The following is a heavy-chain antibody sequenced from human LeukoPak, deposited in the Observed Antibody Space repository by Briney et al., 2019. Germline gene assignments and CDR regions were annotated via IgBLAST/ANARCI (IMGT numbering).Heavy chain of an antibody. CDR3: ARAPARRSSYYYGMDV. Sequence: GGSLRLSCAASGFTFSSYAMSWVRQAPGKGLEWVAVISYDGSNKYYADSVKGRFTISRDNSKNTLYLQMNSLRAEDTAVYYCARAPARRSSYYYGMDVWGQGTTVTVSS. J-gene: IGHJ6*02. CDR2: ISYDGSNK. CDR1: GFTFSSYA. D-gene: IGHD3-10*01. V-gene: IGHV3-30-3*01.